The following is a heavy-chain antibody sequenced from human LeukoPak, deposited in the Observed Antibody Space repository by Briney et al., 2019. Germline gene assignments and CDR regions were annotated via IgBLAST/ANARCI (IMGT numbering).Heavy chain of an antibody. J-gene: IGHJ6*02. CDR1: GFTFSSYA. V-gene: IGHV3-23*01. Sequence: PGGSLRLSCAASGFTFSSYAMSWVRQAPGKGLEWVSAISGSGGSTYYADSVKGRFTISRDNSKNTLYLQMNSLRAEDTAVYYCATEDTAMVGAYYYGMDVWGQGTTVTVSS. D-gene: IGHD5-18*01. CDR2: ISGSGGST. CDR3: ATEDTAMVGAYYYGMDV.